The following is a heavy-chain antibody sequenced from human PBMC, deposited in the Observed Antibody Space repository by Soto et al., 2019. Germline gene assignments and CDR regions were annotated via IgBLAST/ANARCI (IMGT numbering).Heavy chain of an antibody. CDR2: IYYSGST. CDR3: ARLNIVVVSDAPVGALDL. J-gene: IGHJ3*01. CDR1: GGSISSGDYY. Sequence: SETLSLTCTVSGGSISSGDYYWSWIRQPPGKGLEWIGYIYYSGSTYYNPSLKSRVTISVDTSKNQFSLKLSSVTAADTAVYYWARLNIVVVSDAPVGALDLCGQGRMVTVS. D-gene: IGHD2-2*01. V-gene: IGHV4-30-4*01.